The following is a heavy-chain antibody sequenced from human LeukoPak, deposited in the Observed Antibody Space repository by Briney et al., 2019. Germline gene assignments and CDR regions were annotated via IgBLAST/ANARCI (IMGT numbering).Heavy chain of an antibody. J-gene: IGHJ4*02. CDR3: TTDTMTTVQFDY. D-gene: IGHD4-17*01. Sequence: GGSLRLSCAASGFTFSSQWMSWVRQAPGKGLEWVANIKEDGSEKSYVDSVKGRFTISRDDSKNTLYLQMNSLKTEDIAVYYCTTDTMTTVQFDYWGQGTLVTVSS. CDR2: IKEDGSEK. V-gene: IGHV3-7*03. CDR1: GFTFSSQW.